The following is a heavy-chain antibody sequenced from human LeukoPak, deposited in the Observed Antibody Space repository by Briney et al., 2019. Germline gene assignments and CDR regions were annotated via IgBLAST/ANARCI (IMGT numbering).Heavy chain of an antibody. J-gene: IGHJ4*02. Sequence: SETLSLTCAVYGGSLSGYYWSWIRQPPGKGLEWIGEINHSGSTNYNPSLKSRVTISVDTSKNQFSLKLSSVTAADTAVYYCARRRCSSTSCYTFFRIAVAGIFDYWGQGTLVTVSS. CDR3: ARRRCSSTSCYTFFRIAVAGIFDY. CDR1: GGSLSGYY. CDR2: INHSGST. V-gene: IGHV4-34*01. D-gene: IGHD2-2*02.